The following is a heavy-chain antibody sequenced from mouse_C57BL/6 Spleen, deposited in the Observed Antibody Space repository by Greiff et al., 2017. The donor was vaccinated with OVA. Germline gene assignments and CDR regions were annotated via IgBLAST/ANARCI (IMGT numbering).Heavy chain of an antibody. J-gene: IGHJ1*03. D-gene: IGHD1-1*01. CDR1: GYTFTDYN. Sequence: EVQLQQSGPELVKPGASVKIPCKASGYTFTDYNMDWVKQSHGKSLEWIGDINPNNGGTIYNQKFKGKATLTVDKSSSTAYMELRSLTSEDTAVYYCARGYYGSSYRYWYFDVWGTGTTVTVSS. CDR3: ARGYYGSSYRYWYFDV. V-gene: IGHV1-18*01. CDR2: INPNNGGT.